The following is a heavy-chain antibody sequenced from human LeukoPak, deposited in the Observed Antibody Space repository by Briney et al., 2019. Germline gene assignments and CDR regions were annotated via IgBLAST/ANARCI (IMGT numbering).Heavy chain of an antibody. Sequence: ASVKVSCKASGYTFTSYDINWVRQATGQGLEWMGWMNPNSGNTGYAQKFQGRVTITRNTSISTAYMELSRLRSDDTAVYYCARVMEYCDYVDYWGQGTLVTVSS. D-gene: IGHD2-8*02. V-gene: IGHV1-8*03. CDR1: GYTFTSYD. J-gene: IGHJ4*02. CDR3: ARVMEYCDYVDY. CDR2: MNPNSGNT.